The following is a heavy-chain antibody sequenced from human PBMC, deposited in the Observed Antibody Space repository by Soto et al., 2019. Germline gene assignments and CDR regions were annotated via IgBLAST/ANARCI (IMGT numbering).Heavy chain of an antibody. V-gene: IGHV3-23*01. CDR3: AKCMQAYWNYDAHHI. Sequence: GGSLRLSCAASGFTFSTYSMTWVRQAPGKGLEWVAHITATGGTTYYVDSVKGRFTISRDTSRNTLFLQMNSLRAEDTAIYYCAKCMQAYWNYDAHHIWGQGTMVTVSS. CDR2: ITATGGTT. CDR1: GFTFSTYS. D-gene: IGHD1-7*01. J-gene: IGHJ3*02.